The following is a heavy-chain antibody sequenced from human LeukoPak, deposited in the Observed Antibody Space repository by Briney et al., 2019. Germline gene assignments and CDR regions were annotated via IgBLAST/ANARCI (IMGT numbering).Heavy chain of an antibody. Sequence: SETLSLTCTVSGGSISSYYWSWIRQPPAKGLEWIGYIYYSGSTNYNPSLKSRVTISVDTSKNQFSLKLSSVTAADTAVYYCARKTPYYDFWSGYVAFDIWGQGTVVTVSS. CDR2: IYYSGST. CDR3: ARKTPYYDFWSGYVAFDI. CDR1: GGSISSYY. J-gene: IGHJ3*02. D-gene: IGHD3-3*01. V-gene: IGHV4-59*01.